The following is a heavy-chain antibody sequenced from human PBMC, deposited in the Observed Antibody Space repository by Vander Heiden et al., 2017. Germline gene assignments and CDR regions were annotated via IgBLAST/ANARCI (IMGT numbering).Heavy chain of an antibody. J-gene: IGHJ5*02. CDR2: INPNSGGT. Sequence: VQLVQSGAEVTQPGASVKVSCKASGYTFTGYYMHWVRQAPGQGLEWMGWINPNSGGTNYAQKFQGRVTMTRDTSISTAYMELSRLRSDDTAVYYCARSKRDIVVVPAAIWFDPWGQGTLVTVSS. CDR3: ARSKRDIVVVPAAIWFDP. V-gene: IGHV1-2*02. CDR1: GYTFTGYY. D-gene: IGHD2-2*01.